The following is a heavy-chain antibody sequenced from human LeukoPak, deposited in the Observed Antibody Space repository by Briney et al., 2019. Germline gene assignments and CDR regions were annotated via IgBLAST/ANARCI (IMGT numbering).Heavy chain of an antibody. CDR3: ARVKIGRYFDL. Sequence: SEPLSLTCTVSDGSISSYYWSWIRQPPAKGLEWIGYIYYSGSTNYNPSLKSRVTISVDTSKNQFSLKLSSVTAADTAVYYCARVKIGRYFDLWGRGTLVTVSS. J-gene: IGHJ2*01. CDR1: DGSISSYY. CDR2: IYYSGST. V-gene: IGHV4-59*01.